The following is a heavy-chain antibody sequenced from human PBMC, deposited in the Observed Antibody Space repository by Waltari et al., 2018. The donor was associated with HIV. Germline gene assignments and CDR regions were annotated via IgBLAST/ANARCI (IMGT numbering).Heavy chain of an antibody. D-gene: IGHD2-2*01. CDR3: VRDDPGYEPIDY. Sequence: VRLMESGGGLVERGGSLTISCAASGFAFTQYTMNWIRHIPGKGLEWLASISRDNRESYFIDSIKGRFTISRDNAANSVFLHMDRLRVDDTARYFCVRDDPGYEPIDYWGRGTLVTVSS. CDR2: ISRDNRES. J-gene: IGHJ4*02. V-gene: IGHV3-21*02. CDR1: GFAFTQYT.